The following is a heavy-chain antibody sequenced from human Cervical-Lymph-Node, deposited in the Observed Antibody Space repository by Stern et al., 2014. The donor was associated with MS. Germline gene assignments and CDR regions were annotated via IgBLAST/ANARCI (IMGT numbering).Heavy chain of an antibody. CDR2: ISCDGGST. CDR3: AKPERPSYHDPFDM. V-gene: IGHV3-9*01. J-gene: IGHJ3*02. CDR1: GFTFNDHA. D-gene: IGHD2-2*01. Sequence: EVQLVESGGGLVQPGRSLRLSCTASGFTFNDHAMHWVRQVPAKGLEWVSGISCDGGSTNYADSLKGRLTISRDNAKNALYLQLDSLRPEDTAFYYCAKPERPSYHDPFDMWGQGTMVTVSS.